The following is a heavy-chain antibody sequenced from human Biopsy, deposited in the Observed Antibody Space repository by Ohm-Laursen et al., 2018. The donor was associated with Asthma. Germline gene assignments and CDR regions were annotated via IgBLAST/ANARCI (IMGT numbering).Heavy chain of an antibody. Sequence: SLRLSCTASGFSFSNFAIHWVRQAPGKGLEWVGVISKDASTQDYADSVKGRFTMARDNSKNTLDLQVNSLREEDTAVYYCVRDGTDDALDIWGQGTMVIVSS. CDR1: GFSFSNFA. CDR3: VRDGTDDALDI. CDR2: ISKDASTQ. V-gene: IGHV3-30*01. J-gene: IGHJ3*02. D-gene: IGHD1-1*01.